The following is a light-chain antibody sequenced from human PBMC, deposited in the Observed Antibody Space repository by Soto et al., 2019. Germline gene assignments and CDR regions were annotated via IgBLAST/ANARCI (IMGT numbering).Light chain of an antibody. V-gene: IGKV3-20*01. CDR2: GVS. CDR3: QQYGSSSWT. CDR1: QALQRSF. J-gene: IGKJ1*01. Sequence: IVLTRSPGTLSLSPGERATLSCRASQALQRSFLAWYQHKPGQSPRLLISGVSSRAAGVPDRFNGSGSGTEFTLTISRLEPEDFAVYYCQQYGSSSWTFGQGTKVDIK.